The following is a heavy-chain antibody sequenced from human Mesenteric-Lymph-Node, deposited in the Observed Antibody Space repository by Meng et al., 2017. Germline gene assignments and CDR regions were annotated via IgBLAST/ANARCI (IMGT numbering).Heavy chain of an antibody. CDR3: ARGSSVGDWFDP. D-gene: IGHD2-15*01. CDR1: GYSISSGYY. Sequence: LRLSCAVSGYSISSGYYWGWIRQPPGKGLEWIGYIYYSGSTYYNPSLKSLVTISVDTSKNQFSLKLSSVTAADTAVYYCARGSSVGDWFDPWGQGTLVTVSS. J-gene: IGHJ5*02. V-gene: IGHV4-31*01. CDR2: IYYSGST.